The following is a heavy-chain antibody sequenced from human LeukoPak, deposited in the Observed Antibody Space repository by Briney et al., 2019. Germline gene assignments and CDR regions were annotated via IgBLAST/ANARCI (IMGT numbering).Heavy chain of an antibody. D-gene: IGHD3-10*01. CDR1: GFTFDDYA. J-gene: IGHJ4*02. CDR3: AKDIRSGSGRGYFDY. Sequence: GGSLRLSCAASGFTFDDYAMHRVRQAPGKGLEWVSLISGDGGSTYYADSVKGRFTISRDNSKNSLYLQMNSLRTEDTALYYCAKDIRSGSGRGYFDYWGQGTLVTVSS. CDR2: ISGDGGST. V-gene: IGHV3-43*02.